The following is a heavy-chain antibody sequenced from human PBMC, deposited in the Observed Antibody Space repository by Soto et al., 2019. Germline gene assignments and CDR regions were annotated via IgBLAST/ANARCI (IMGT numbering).Heavy chain of an antibody. V-gene: IGHV3-23*01. CDR1: GFTCSSYT. CDR3: TNARCTFYSCCVPDS. CDR2: ISGSGDSP. D-gene: IGHD2-15*01. J-gene: IGHJ5*01. Sequence: EVQLLDSGGGLVQIGGSLRLSCAASGFTCSSYTMAWVRQAPGKGLEGISAISGSGDSPSYADYVQGRFSISRDNLRITFFLQMNSLRAVDTATYYCTNARCTFYSCCVPDSWGHGALVTVSS.